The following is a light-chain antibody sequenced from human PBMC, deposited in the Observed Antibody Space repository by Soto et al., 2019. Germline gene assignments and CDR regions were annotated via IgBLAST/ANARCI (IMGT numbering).Light chain of an antibody. CDR1: SSYVGKYNL. J-gene: IGLJ1*01. CDR2: EVT. CDR3: CSYAGSSSFV. V-gene: IGLV2-23*02. Sequence: SVITQPGSLSWAPGQSITISRTGTSSYVGKYNLVAWYQHHPGKGPKLIIYEVTERPSGVSNRFSGSKSGNTASLTISGLQAEDETDYYCCSYAGSSSFVFGTGTKVTV.